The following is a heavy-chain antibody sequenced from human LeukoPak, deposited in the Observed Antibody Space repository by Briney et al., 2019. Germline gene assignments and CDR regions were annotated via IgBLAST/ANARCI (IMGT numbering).Heavy chain of an antibody. J-gene: IGHJ5*02. CDR2: INSDGSST. V-gene: IGHV3-74*01. CDR3: ARDASRFRFSSPNRGWFDP. Sequence: PGGSLRLSCAASGFTFSSYAMSWVRQAPGKGLVWVSRINSDGSSTSYADSVKGRFTISRDNAKNSLYLQMNSLRAEDTAVYYCARDASRFRFSSPNRGWFDPWGQGTLVTVSS. CDR1: GFTFSSYA. D-gene: IGHD3-3*01.